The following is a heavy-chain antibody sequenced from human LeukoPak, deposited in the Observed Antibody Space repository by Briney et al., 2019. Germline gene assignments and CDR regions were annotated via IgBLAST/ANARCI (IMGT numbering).Heavy chain of an antibody. D-gene: IGHD6-19*01. J-gene: IGHJ3*02. CDR2: IYYSGST. Sequence: SETLSLTCTVSGGSISSYYWSWIRQPPGKGLEWIGYIYYSGSTNYNPSLESRVTISVDTSKNQFSLKLSSVTAADTAVYYCARHGAVAGTTAFDIWGQGTMVTVSS. CDR3: ARHGAVAGTTAFDI. V-gene: IGHV4-59*08. CDR1: GGSISSYY.